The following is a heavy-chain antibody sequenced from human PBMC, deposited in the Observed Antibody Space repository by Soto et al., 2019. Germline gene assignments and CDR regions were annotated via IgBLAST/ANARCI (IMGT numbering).Heavy chain of an antibody. CDR2: VYHSRET. CDR1: GSSVDGDFY. Sequence: SETLSLTCAVSGSSVDGDFYWGWIRQPPGRGLEWIATVYHSRETYYNPSLKNRATISMDTSKNHFSLKLRSVTAADTAVYFCARETFGKSGTYYGSHHDYWGQGTLVT. D-gene: IGHD1-26*01. CDR3: ARETFGKSGTYYGSHHDY. V-gene: IGHV4-38-2*02. J-gene: IGHJ4*02.